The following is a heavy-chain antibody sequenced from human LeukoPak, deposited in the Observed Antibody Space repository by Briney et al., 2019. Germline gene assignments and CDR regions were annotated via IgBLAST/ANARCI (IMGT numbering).Heavy chain of an antibody. D-gene: IGHD2-2*01. CDR3: ARDGDRYCSSTSCSEFDY. J-gene: IGHJ4*02. Sequence: GSSVKVSCKASGGTFSSYAISWVRQAPGQGLEWMGWINPNSGGTNYAQKFQGRVTMTRDTSISTAYMELSRLRSDDTAVYYCARDGDRYCSSTSCSEFDYWGQGTLVTVSS. V-gene: IGHV1-2*02. CDR1: GGTFSSYA. CDR2: INPNSGGT.